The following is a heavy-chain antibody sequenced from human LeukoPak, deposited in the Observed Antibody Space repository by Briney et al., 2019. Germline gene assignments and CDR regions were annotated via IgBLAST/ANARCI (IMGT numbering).Heavy chain of an antibody. V-gene: IGHV4-59*13. CDR3: AKGRVPGGY. CDR1: GGSMSNSS. CDR2: ILYSGST. J-gene: IGHJ4*02. Sequence: PSEPLSLTCTVSGGSMSNSSWGGIRKPPGRGLDGSGFILYSGSTNYNHSLKRRVTISKDTSKNKFSQKLSSVTAADTAVYYYAKGRVPGGYWRQATLVTVSP. D-gene: IGHD1-1*01.